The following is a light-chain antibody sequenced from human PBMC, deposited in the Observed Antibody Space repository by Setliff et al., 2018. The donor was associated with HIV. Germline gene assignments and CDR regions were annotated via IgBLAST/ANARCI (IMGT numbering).Light chain of an antibody. CDR1: SSDVGNYNL. Sequence: QSVLTQPASVSGSPGQSITISCTGTSSDVGNYNLVSWYQHYPGKAPKLIIYEVDKRPSGVSSRFSGSKSGNAASLTISGLRAEDEADYHCCSYTSSSTLKIFGGGTKVTVL. CDR2: EVD. V-gene: IGLV2-23*02. CDR3: CSYTSSSTLKI. J-gene: IGLJ2*01.